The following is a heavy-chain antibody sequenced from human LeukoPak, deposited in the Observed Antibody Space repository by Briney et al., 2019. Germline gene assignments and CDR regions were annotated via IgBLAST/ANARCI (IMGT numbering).Heavy chain of an antibody. J-gene: IGHJ4*02. Sequence: GESLKISCKGSGYSFTSYWIGWVRQMPGKGLEWMGIISPGDSDTRYNPSFQGQVTISADKSISTAYLQWSSLRASDTAMYYCARRPRFGSGSYLYYFDYWGQGTLVTVSS. CDR1: GYSFTSYW. D-gene: IGHD3-10*01. CDR3: ARRPRFGSGSYLYYFDY. CDR2: ISPGDSDT. V-gene: IGHV5-51*01.